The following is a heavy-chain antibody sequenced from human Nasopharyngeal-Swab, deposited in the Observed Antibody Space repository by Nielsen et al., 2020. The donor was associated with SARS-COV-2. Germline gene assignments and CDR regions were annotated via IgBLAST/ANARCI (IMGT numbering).Heavy chain of an antibody. CDR3: AKDIGSAAAGYDY. J-gene: IGHJ4*02. V-gene: IGHV3-43*02. CDR1: GFTFDDYA. CDR2: ISGDDGST. Sequence: GESLKISCEASGFTFDDYAMHWVRQAPGKGLEWVSLISGDDGSTYYADSVKGRFTISRDNSKNSLYLQMNSLRTEDTALYYCAKDIGSAAAGYDYWGQGTLVTVSS. D-gene: IGHD6-13*01.